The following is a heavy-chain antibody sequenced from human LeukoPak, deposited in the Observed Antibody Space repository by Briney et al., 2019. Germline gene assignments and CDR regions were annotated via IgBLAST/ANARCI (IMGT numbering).Heavy chain of an antibody. CDR2: INHSGST. J-gene: IGHJ4*02. CDR3: ARGHYCSSTSCYPPDV. Sequence: SETLSLTCTVSGGSISSGGYYWSWIRQPPGKGLEWIGEINHSGSTNYNPSLKSRVTISVDTSKNQFSLKLSSVTAADTAVYYCARGHYCSSTSCYPPDVWGQGTLVTVSS. CDR1: GGSISSGGYY. D-gene: IGHD2-2*01. V-gene: IGHV4-39*07.